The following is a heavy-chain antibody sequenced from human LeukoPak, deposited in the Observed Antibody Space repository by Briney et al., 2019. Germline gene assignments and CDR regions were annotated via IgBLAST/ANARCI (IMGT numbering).Heavy chain of an antibody. D-gene: IGHD3-22*01. CDR1: GGSFSGYY. Sequence: KPSETLSLTCAVYGGSFSGYYWSWIRQPPGKGQEWIGEINHSGSTNYNPSLKSRVTISVDTSKNQFSLKLSSVTAADTAVYYCARVTVYYDSSGYYPWYYYYMDVWGKGTTVTVSS. V-gene: IGHV4-34*01. CDR2: INHSGST. J-gene: IGHJ6*03. CDR3: ARVTVYYDSSGYYPWYYYYMDV.